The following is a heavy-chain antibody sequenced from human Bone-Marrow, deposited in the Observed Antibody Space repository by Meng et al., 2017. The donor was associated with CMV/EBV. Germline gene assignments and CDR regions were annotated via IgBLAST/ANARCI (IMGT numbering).Heavy chain of an antibody. CDR1: GGSISSSSYY. CDR2: IYYSGST. V-gene: IGHV4-39*01. CDR3: ARGGITMVRKTIAP. D-gene: IGHD3-10*01. Sequence: GSLRLSCTVSGGSISSSSYYWGWIRQPPGKGLEWIGSIYYSGSTYYNPSLKSRVTISVDTSKNQFSLKLSSVTAADTAVYYCARGGITMVRKTIAPWGQGTLVTVSS. J-gene: IGHJ5*02.